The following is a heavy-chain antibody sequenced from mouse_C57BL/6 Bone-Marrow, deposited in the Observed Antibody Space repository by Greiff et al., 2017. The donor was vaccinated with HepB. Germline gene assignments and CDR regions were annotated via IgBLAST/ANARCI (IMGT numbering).Heavy chain of an antibody. D-gene: IGHD2-5*01. CDR3: AGPYSKFAY. Sequence: VQLKQSGPELVKPGASVKIPCKASGYTFTDYNMDWVKQSHGKSLEWIGDINPNNGGTIYNQKFKGKATLTADKSSSTAYMQLSSLTYEDSAVYYCAGPYSKFAYWGQGTLVTVSA. CDR2: INPNNGGT. J-gene: IGHJ3*01. V-gene: IGHV1-18*01. CDR1: GYTFTDYN.